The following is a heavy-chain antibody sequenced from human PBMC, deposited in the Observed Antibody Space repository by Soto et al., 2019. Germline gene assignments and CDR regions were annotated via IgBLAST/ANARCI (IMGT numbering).Heavy chain of an antibody. CDR3: AKDQGAGWSKY. CDR1: GFTFSSYG. Sequence: QVQLVESGGGVVQPGRSLRLSCEASGFTFSSYGMHWVRQAPGKGLEWVAVISYDGSNKYYADSVKGRVTISRDNSKNTLYLQMNSLRAEDTAVYYCAKDQGAGWSKYWGQGTLVTVSS. V-gene: IGHV3-30*18. CDR2: ISYDGSNK. J-gene: IGHJ4*02. D-gene: IGHD2-15*01.